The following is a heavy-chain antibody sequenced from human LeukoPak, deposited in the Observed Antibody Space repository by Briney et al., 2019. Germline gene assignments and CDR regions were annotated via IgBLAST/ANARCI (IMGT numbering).Heavy chain of an antibody. J-gene: IGHJ4*02. Sequence: GGSLRLSCAASGFTSSDYYMSWIRQAPGKGLGWVSYIISSVTTIYFADSVRGRFTISRDNAKNSLYLQMNSLRAEDTAVYYCARAGVGATRVFDYWGRGTLVTVSS. V-gene: IGHV3-11*01. CDR1: GFTSSDYY. D-gene: IGHD1-26*01. CDR2: IISSVTTI. CDR3: ARAGVGATRVFDY.